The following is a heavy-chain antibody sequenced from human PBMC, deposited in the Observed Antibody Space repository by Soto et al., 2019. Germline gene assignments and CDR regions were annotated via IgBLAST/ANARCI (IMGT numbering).Heavy chain of an antibody. CDR1: GFTVSSNY. V-gene: IGHV3-53*01. Sequence: GGSLRLSCAASGFTVSSNYVSWVRQAPGKGLEWVSVIYSGGSTYYADSVKGRFTISRDNSKNTLYLQMNSLRAEDTAVYYCARDFFVLRFSYGMDVWGQGTTVTVSS. D-gene: IGHD3-3*01. CDR2: IYSGGST. CDR3: ARDFFVLRFSYGMDV. J-gene: IGHJ6*02.